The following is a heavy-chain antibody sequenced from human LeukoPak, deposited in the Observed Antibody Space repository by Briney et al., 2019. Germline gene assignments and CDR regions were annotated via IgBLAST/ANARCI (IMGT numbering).Heavy chain of an antibody. Sequence: SVKVSCKASGGTFSSYAISWVRQAPGQGLEWMGRIIPILGIANYAQKFQGRVTITADKSTSTAYMELSSLRSEDTAVYYCVYSSGPAPEDAFDIWGQGTMVTVSS. V-gene: IGHV1-69*04. CDR1: GGTFSSYA. D-gene: IGHD6-19*01. J-gene: IGHJ3*02. CDR3: VYSSGPAPEDAFDI. CDR2: IIPILGIA.